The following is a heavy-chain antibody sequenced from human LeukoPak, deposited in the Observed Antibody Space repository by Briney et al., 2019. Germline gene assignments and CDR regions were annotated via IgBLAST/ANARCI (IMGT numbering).Heavy chain of an antibody. J-gene: IGHJ4*02. V-gene: IGHV3-23*01. CDR3: AKRHGLIDTRHFDY. CDR2: ISSTGRTI. CDR1: GFTFTNYG. Sequence: GGSLRLSCAAFGFTFTNYGFSWVRQVPGKGLEWVSDISSTGRTIYYAESVKGRFTISRDDSKNTVYLQMNSLRAEDTAVYYCAKRHGLIDTRHFDYWGQGTLVTISS. D-gene: IGHD3-22*01.